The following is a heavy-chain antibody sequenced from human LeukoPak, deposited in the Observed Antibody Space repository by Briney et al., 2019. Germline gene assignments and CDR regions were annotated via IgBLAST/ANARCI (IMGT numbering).Heavy chain of an antibody. V-gene: IGHV1-46*01. CDR2: TNPSGGST. Sequence: ASVKVSCKASGYTFTSYYMHWVRQAPGQGLEWMGITNPSGGSTSYAQKFQGRVTMTRDTSTSTVYMELSSLRSEDTAVYYCARDWRVGATPGGYYMDVWGKGTTVTVSS. D-gene: IGHD1-26*01. CDR1: GYTFTSYY. J-gene: IGHJ6*03. CDR3: ARDWRVGATPGGYYMDV.